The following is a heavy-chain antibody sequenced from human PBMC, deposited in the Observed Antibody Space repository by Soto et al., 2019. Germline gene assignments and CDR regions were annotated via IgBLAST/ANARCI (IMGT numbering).Heavy chain of an antibody. J-gene: IGHJ6*03. D-gene: IGHD3-3*01. Sequence: QVQLVESGGGVVQPGRSLRLSCAASGFTFSSYGMHWVRQAPGKGLEWVAVIWYDGSNKYYADSVKGRFTISRDNSKNTLYLQMNSLRAEDTAVYYCARVKEYDFWSGYRRGDYYYYMDVCGKGTTVTVSS. V-gene: IGHV3-33*01. CDR2: IWYDGSNK. CDR1: GFTFSSYG. CDR3: ARVKEYDFWSGYRRGDYYYYMDV.